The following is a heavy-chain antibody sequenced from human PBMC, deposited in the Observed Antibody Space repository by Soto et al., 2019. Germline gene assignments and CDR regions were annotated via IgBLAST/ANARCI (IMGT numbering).Heavy chain of an antibody. J-gene: IGHJ6*02. CDR2: INHSGST. Sequence: TLSLTCAVYGGSFSGYYWSWIRQPPGKGLEWIGEINHSGSTNYNPSLKSRVTISVDTSKNQFSLKLSSVTAADTAVYYCARDPQLLEWLDYYYYGMDVWGQGTTVTVSS. D-gene: IGHD3-3*01. CDR3: ARDPQLLEWLDYYYYGMDV. V-gene: IGHV4-34*01. CDR1: GGSFSGYY.